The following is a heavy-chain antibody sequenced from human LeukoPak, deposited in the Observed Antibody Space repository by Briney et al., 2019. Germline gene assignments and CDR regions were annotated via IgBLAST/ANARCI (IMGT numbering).Heavy chain of an antibody. CDR1: GFTFSSYA. CDR2: ISGSGGST. Sequence: GGSLRLSCAASGFTFSSYAMSWVRQASGKGLEWVSAISGSGGSTYYADSVKGRFTISRDNSKNTLYLQMNSLRAEDTAVYYCAKDYYDSSGYANPFFDYWGQGTLVTVSS. J-gene: IGHJ4*02. V-gene: IGHV3-23*01. D-gene: IGHD3-22*01. CDR3: AKDYYDSSGYANPFFDY.